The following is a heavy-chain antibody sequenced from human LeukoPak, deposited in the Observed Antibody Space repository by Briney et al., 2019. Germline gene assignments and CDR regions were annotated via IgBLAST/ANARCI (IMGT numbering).Heavy chain of an antibody. J-gene: IGHJ4*02. CDR3: ARHSRIAAAYDY. V-gene: IGHV4-39*01. Sequence: SETLSLTCTVSGGSISSSSYYWGWIHQPPGKGLEWIGSIYYSGSTYYNPSLKSRVTISVDTSKNQFSLKLSSVTAADTAVYYCARHSRIAAAYDYWGQGTLVTVSS. D-gene: IGHD6-13*01. CDR1: GGSISSSSYY. CDR2: IYYSGST.